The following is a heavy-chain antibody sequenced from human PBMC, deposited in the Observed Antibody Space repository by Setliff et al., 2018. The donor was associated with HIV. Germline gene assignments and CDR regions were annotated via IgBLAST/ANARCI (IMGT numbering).Heavy chain of an antibody. Sequence: ASVKVSCKASGDTFTDYYFHWLRQAPGQGLEWMGRINPSSGGTNDIQKFQGRVTITRDTSIYTVYMELTGLTSDATAVYYCARQDHSSVNSGSLYAFDVWGQGTMVTVSS. V-gene: IGHV1-2*06. D-gene: IGHD3-22*01. J-gene: IGHJ3*01. CDR1: GDTFTDYY. CDR2: INPSSGGT. CDR3: ARQDHSSVNSGSLYAFDV.